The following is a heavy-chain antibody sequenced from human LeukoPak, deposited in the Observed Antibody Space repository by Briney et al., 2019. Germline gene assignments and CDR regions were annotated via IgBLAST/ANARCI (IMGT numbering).Heavy chain of an antibody. J-gene: IGHJ4*02. CDR1: GGSISSGDYY. V-gene: IGHV4-30-4*01. CDR2: IYYSGST. D-gene: IGHD5-18*01. Sequence: PSETLSLTCSVSGGSISSGDYYWSWIRQPPGKGLEWIGYIYYSGSTYYNPSLKSRVTISVDTSKNQFSLKLSSVTAADTAVYYCARNRYSYGYRGFDYWGQGTLVTVSS. CDR3: ARNRYSYGYRGFDY.